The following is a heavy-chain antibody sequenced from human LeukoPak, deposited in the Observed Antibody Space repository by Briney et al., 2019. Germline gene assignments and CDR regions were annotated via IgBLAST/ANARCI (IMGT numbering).Heavy chain of an antibody. CDR1: GFTFSSYS. D-gene: IGHD2-21*01. CDR3: AKDFIVVPEGLFDY. CDR2: ISGSGGST. J-gene: IGHJ4*02. V-gene: IGHV3-23*01. Sequence: PGGSLRLSCAASGFTFSSYSMNWVRQAPGKGLEWVSAISGSGGSTYYADSVKGRFTISRDNSKNTLYLQMNSLRAEDTAVYYCAKDFIVVPEGLFDYWGQGTLVTVSS.